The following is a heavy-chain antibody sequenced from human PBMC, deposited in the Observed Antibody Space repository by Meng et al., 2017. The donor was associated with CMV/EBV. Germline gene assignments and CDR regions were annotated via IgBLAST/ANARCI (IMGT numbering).Heavy chain of an antibody. V-gene: IGHV3-7*03. Sequence: GESLKISCAASGFTFSSYWMSWVRQAPGKGLEWVANIKQDGSEKYYVDSVKGRFTISRDNAKNSLYLQMNSLRAEDTAVYYCAKDRDAYCGGDWDYWGQGTLVTVSS. CDR1: GFTFSSYW. J-gene: IGHJ4*02. CDR3: AKDRDAYCGGDWDY. D-gene: IGHD2-21*01. CDR2: IKQDGSEK.